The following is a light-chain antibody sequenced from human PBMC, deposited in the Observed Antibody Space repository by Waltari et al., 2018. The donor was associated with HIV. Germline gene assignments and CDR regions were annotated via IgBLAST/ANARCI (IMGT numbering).Light chain of an antibody. CDR2: AAS. V-gene: IGKV3-20*01. CDR1: RSVSSNY. Sequence: ENVLTQSPGTLSLSPGERATLSCRASRSVSSNYLTLYQQRPGQAPRLRIYAASTRATAIPDRFSGSGSGTDFTLTISRREPEDFAVYYCQQYGTSPYTFGQGTKVEI. J-gene: IGKJ2*01. CDR3: QQYGTSPYT.